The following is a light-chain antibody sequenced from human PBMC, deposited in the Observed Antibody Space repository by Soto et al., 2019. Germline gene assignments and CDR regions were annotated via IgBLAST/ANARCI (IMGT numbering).Light chain of an antibody. CDR1: SSDVGSYNL. J-gene: IGLJ2*01. CDR3: CSYAGSSTFGAYVV. Sequence: QSALTQPASGSGSPGQSITISCTGTSSDVGSYNLVSWYQQHPGKAPKLMIYEVSKRPSGVSNRFSGSKSGNTASLTISGLQAEDEADYYCCSYAGSSTFGAYVVFGGGTKLTVL. CDR2: EVS. V-gene: IGLV2-23*02.